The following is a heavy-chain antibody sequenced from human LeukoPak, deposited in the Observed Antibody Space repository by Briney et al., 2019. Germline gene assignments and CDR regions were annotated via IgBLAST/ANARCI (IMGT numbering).Heavy chain of an antibody. Sequence: GGSLRLSCAASGFTFSSYGMHWVRQAPGKGLEWVAVIWYDGSNKYYADSVKGRFTISRDNSKNTLYLQMNSLRAEDTAVYYCARTSITIFGVVINDYGMDVWGQGTTVTVSS. V-gene: IGHV3-33*01. CDR3: ARTSITIFGVVINDYGMDV. J-gene: IGHJ6*02. D-gene: IGHD3-3*01. CDR1: GFTFSSYG. CDR2: IWYDGSNK.